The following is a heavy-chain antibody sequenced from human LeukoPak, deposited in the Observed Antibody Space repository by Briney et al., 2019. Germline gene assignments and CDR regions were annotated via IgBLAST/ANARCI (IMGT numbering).Heavy chain of an antibody. CDR1: GFTFSSYW. CDR3: ARTRTRFDP. Sequence: QIGGSLRLSCAASGFTFSSYWMSWVRQAPGKGLEWVANIKEDGSEKYYVDSVKGRFAISRDNAKNSLYLQMNSLRVEDTAVYYCARTRTRFDPWGQGALVTVSS. J-gene: IGHJ5*02. D-gene: IGHD3/OR15-3a*01. CDR2: IKEDGSEK. V-gene: IGHV3-7*01.